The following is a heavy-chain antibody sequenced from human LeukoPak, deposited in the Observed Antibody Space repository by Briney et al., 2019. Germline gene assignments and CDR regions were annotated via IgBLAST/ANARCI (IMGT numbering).Heavy chain of an antibody. D-gene: IGHD4-17*01. CDR3: ARPPTVTTDDWYFDL. CDR1: GGSISSSRYS. V-gene: IGHV4-39*07. Sequence: SQTLSLTCTVSGGSISSSRYSWGWLRQPPGKWLEWIGSIYYSGSTYYNPSLKSRVTISVDTSKNQFSLKLSSVTAADTAVYYCARPPTVTTDDWYFDLWGRGTLVTVSS. CDR2: IYYSGST. J-gene: IGHJ2*01.